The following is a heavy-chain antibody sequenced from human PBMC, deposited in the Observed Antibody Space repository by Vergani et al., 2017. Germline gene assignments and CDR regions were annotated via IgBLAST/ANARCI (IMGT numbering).Heavy chain of an antibody. CDR2: IKHSGST. CDR1: GGSFSGYY. D-gene: IGHD2-21*01. J-gene: IGHJ6*03. V-gene: IGHV4-34*01. Sequence: QVQLQQWGAGLLKPSETLSLTCAVYGGSFSGYYWSWIRQPPGKGLEWIGEIKHSGSTNYNPSLKSRVTIAVATAKNQFPLKLSSVTAADTAVSYCAGGTSPAYRYYYYYMDVWGKGTTVTVSS. CDR3: AGGTSPAYRYYYYYMDV.